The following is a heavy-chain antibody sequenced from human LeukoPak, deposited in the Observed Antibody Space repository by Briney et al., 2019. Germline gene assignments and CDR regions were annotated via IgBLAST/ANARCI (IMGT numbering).Heavy chain of an antibody. D-gene: IGHD1-26*01. Sequence: GGSLRLSCAASALTFNSNHMKWLRQAPGKGLEWVSFISGSSTYIYYVDSGKARFTNSRDNAKNSLYLQMTSLRAEDTDVYYCAKDGIGRYAAAWGQGTLVTVSS. V-gene: IGHV3-21*01. CDR1: ALTFNSNH. CDR2: ISGSSTYI. CDR3: AKDGIGRYAAA. J-gene: IGHJ5*02.